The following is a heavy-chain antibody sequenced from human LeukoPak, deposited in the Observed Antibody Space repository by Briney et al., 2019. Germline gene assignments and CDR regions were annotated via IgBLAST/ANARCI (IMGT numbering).Heavy chain of an antibody. D-gene: IGHD3-9*01. CDR3: ARHKNGDILTGYLGSYYYYYMDV. Sequence: SETLSLTCTVSGGSISSGAYYWSWIRQHPGKGLEWIGYIYYSGSTYYNPSLKSRVTISIDTSKNQFSLKLSSVTAADTAVYYCARHKNGDILTGYLGSYYYYYMDVWGKGTTVTVSS. CDR2: IYYSGST. CDR1: GGSISSGAYY. J-gene: IGHJ6*03. V-gene: IGHV4-31*03.